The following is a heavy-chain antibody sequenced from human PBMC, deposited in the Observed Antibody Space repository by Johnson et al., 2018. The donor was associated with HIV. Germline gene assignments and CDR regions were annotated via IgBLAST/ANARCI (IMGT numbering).Heavy chain of an antibody. CDR2: ISGSGGST. V-gene: IGHV3-23*04. D-gene: IGHD3-9*01. CDR1: GFTFSSYD. J-gene: IGHJ3*02. CDR3: ARDPYILTGYYNSDAFDI. Sequence: VQLVESGGGLVQPGGSLRLSCAASGFTFSSYDMHWVRQAPGKGLEWVSAISGSGGSTYYADSVKGRFTLSRDNSKNTLYLQMNSLRAEDTAVYYCARDPYILTGYYNSDAFDIWGQGTMVTVSS.